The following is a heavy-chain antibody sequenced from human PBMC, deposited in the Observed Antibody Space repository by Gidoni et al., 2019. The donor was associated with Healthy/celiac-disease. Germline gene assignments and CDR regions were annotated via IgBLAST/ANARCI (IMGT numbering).Heavy chain of an antibody. CDR1: GSTFSSYA. CDR3: ARDAQRTPSGH. CDR2: ISYDGSNK. J-gene: IGHJ4*02. Sequence: QVQPVHSGGGVVQPGMSLRLSCAASGSTFSSYAMHWVRQAPCKGLEWVAVISYDGSNKDYADSVKGRFTISRDNSKNTLYLQMNSLRAEDTAVYYCARDAQRTPSGHWGQGTLVTVSS. V-gene: IGHV3-30-3*01.